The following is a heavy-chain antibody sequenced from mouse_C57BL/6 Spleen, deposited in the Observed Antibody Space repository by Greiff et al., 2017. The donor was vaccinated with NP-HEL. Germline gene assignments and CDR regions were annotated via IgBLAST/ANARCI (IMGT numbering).Heavy chain of an antibody. V-gene: IGHV1-81*01. CDR3: AHYGSS. J-gene: IGHJ2*01. CDR2: IYPRSGNT. CDR1: GYTFTSYG. D-gene: IGHD1-1*01. Sequence: VQLQQSGAELARPGASVKLSCKASGYTFTSYGISWVKQRTGQGLEWIGEIYPRSGNTYYNEKFKGKATLTADKSSSTAYMELRSLTSEDSAVYFCAHYGSSWGQGTTLTVSS.